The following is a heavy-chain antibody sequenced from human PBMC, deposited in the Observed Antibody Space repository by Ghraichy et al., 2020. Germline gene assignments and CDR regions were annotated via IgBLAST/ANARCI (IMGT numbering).Heavy chain of an antibody. Sequence: GGSLRLSCAASGFTFSSYWMHWVRQAPGKGLVWVSRINSDGSSTNYADSVKGRFTISRDNAKNTLYLQMNSLRAEDTAVYYCARDSGIVVVPAATKDDYFDYWGQGTLVTVSS. CDR3: ARDSGIVVVPAATKDDYFDY. D-gene: IGHD2-2*01. V-gene: IGHV3-74*01. J-gene: IGHJ4*02. CDR2: INSDGSST. CDR1: GFTFSSYW.